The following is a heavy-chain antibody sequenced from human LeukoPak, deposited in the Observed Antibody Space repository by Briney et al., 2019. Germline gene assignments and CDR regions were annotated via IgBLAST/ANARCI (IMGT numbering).Heavy chain of an antibody. CDR3: AKGWYSSSWYGISRFDY. J-gene: IGHJ4*02. CDR2: ISGDGGST. CDR1: GFTFDYYG. D-gene: IGHD6-13*01. V-gene: IGHV3-43*02. Sequence: PGGSLRLSCAASGFTFDYYGMSWVRQVPGKGLELVSLISGDGGSTYYADSVKGRFTISRDNSKNFLYLQMNSLRTEDTALYYCAKGWYSSSWYGISRFDYWGQGTLVTVSS.